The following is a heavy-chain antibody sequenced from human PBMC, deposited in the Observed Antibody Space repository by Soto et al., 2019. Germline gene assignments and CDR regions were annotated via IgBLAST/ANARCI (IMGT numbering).Heavy chain of an antibody. CDR1: GGSFSGYY. J-gene: IGHJ4*02. Sequence: SETLSLTCAVYGGSFSGYYWSWIRQPPGKGLEWIGEINHSGSTNYNPSLKSRVTISVDTSKNQFSLKLSSVTAADTAVYYCARALFSAGDPFDYWGQGTLVTVSS. CDR2: INHSGST. D-gene: IGHD7-27*01. CDR3: ARALFSAGDPFDY. V-gene: IGHV4-34*01.